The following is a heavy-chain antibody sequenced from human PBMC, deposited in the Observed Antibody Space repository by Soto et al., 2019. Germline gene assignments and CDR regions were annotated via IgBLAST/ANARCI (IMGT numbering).Heavy chain of an antibody. J-gene: IGHJ4*02. CDR3: ARDLWGSSGWARYLGLEFDY. V-gene: IGHV3-30-3*01. CDR1: GFTFSSYA. D-gene: IGHD6-19*01. Sequence: GGPLRLSCAASGFTFSSYAMHWVRQAPGKGLEWVAVISYDGSNKYYADSVKGRFTISRDNSKNTLYLQMNSLRAEDTAVYYCARDLWGSSGWARYLGLEFDYWGQGTLVTVSS. CDR2: ISYDGSNK.